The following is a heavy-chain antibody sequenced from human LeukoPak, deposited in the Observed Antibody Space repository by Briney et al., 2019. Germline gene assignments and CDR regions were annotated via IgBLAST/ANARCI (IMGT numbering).Heavy chain of an antibody. J-gene: IGHJ4*02. D-gene: IGHD1-1*01. Sequence: PGGSLRLSCEASGFTFSSYPMHWVRQAPGKGLEWVAAISKDGSNKYYADSVRGRYTISRDTSKNTLYLEMNSLSGEDTAVYYSAKRGSDGRPYFLDYWGQGTLVTVSS. V-gene: IGHV3-30*18. CDR1: GFTFSSYP. CDR3: AKRGSDGRPYFLDY. CDR2: ISKDGSNK.